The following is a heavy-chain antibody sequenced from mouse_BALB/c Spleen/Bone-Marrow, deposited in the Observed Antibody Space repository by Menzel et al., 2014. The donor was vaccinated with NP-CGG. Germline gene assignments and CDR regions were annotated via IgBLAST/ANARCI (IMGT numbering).Heavy chain of an antibody. J-gene: IGHJ3*01. CDR1: GFTFSDYY. CDR2: ISNGGNNT. CDR3: ARHDGIYAAWFAY. Sequence: EVKLMESGGGLVLPGGSLKLSCTASGFTFSDYYMYWVRQTPEKRLEWVANISNGGNNTFYLDTVKGRFTISRDNAKNTLYLQMSRLKSEDTAMYYCARHDGIYAAWFAYWGQGTPVTVSA. V-gene: IGHV5-12*01. D-gene: IGHD2-1*01.